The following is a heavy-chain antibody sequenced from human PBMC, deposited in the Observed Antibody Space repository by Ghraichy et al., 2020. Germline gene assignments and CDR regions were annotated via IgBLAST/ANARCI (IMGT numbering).Heavy chain of an antibody. D-gene: IGHD5-12*01. CDR1: GGSFSGYY. Sequence: SETLSLTCAVYGGSFSGYYWSWIRQPPGKGLEWIGEINHSGSTNYNPSLKSRVTISVDTSKNQFSLKLSSVIAADTAVYYCARGPQVFLATVDDYWGQGTLVTVSS. J-gene: IGHJ4*02. V-gene: IGHV4-34*01. CDR3: ARGPQVFLATVDDY. CDR2: INHSGST.